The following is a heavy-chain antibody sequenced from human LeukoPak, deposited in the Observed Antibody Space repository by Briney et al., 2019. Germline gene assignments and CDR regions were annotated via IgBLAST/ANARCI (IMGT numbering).Heavy chain of an antibody. CDR2: LYYSGRP. CDR1: GGSSSSSSYY. CDR3: ARQDSRGWYLLYYYGMDV. V-gene: IGHV4-39*01. J-gene: IGHJ6*02. D-gene: IGHD6-19*01. Sequence: SETLSLTCTVSGGSSSSSSYYWGGIRQPPGKGREWIWSLYYSGRPCYNPYLESRITVSVDTSKIQLSLKLSAVTAADMAVYYCARQDSRGWYLLYYYGMDVWGQGTRVSVSS.